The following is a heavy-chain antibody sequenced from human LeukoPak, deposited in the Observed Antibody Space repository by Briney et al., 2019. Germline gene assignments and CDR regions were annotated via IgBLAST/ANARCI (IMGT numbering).Heavy chain of an antibody. CDR1: GFTFSNYG. D-gene: IGHD3-10*01. CDR2: ISGSGGST. Sequence: PGGSLRLSCAASGFTFSNYGMSWVRQAPGKGLEWVSAISGSGGSTYYADSVKGRFTISRDNSKNTLYLQMNSLRAEDTAVYYCAKDSRLYYYGSGGGDYFDYWGQGTLVTVSS. CDR3: AKDSRLYYYGSGGGDYFDY. V-gene: IGHV3-23*01. J-gene: IGHJ4*02.